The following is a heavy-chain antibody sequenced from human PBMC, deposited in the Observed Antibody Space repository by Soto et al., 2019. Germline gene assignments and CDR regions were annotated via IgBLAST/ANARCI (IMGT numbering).Heavy chain of an antibody. D-gene: IGHD5-12*01. CDR2: IVVGSGNT. V-gene: IGHV1-58*01. CDR3: AARSGATRGYCYMDV. Sequence: SVKVSCKASGFTFSNSAVQWVRQARGERLEWIGWIVVGSGNTNYAQKLQERVTIIRDMSTSTAYMELSSLRSEDTAVYYCAARSGATRGYCYMDVWGEGTTVTVSS. J-gene: IGHJ6*03. CDR1: GFTFSNSA.